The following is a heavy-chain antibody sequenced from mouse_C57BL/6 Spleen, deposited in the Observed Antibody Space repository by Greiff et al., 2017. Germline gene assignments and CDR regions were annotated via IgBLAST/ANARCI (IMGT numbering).Heavy chain of an antibody. Sequence: VQLQQSGPVLVKPGASVKMSCTASGYTFTDYYMNWVKQSHVKNLEWIGVINPYNGGTSYNQTFKGNATLTVDKSSSTAYMEHNSLTSEDSAVYYCAREGGSSHDFWGQGTTLTVSS. CDR1: GYTFTDYY. V-gene: IGHV1-19*01. CDR3: AREGGSSHDF. D-gene: IGHD1-1*01. CDR2: INPYNGGT. J-gene: IGHJ2*01.